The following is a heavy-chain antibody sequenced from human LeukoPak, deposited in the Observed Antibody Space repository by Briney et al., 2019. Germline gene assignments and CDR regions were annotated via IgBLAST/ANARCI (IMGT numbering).Heavy chain of an antibody. J-gene: IGHJ4*02. Sequence: IPSETLSLTCTVSGYSISSGYYWGWIRQPPGKGLEWIGSIYHSGSTYYNPSLKSRVTISVDTSKNQFSLKLSSVTAADTAVYYCARDQAEQQLVHGDYWGQGTLVTVSS. V-gene: IGHV4-38-2*02. CDR1: GYSISSGYY. CDR3: ARDQAEQQLVHGDY. CDR2: IYHSGST. D-gene: IGHD6-13*01.